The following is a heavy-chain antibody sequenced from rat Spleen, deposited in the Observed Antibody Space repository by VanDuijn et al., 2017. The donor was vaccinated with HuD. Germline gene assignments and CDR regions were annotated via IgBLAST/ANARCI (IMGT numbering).Heavy chain of an antibody. CDR2: ISTGGGNT. V-gene: IGHV5-31*01. J-gene: IGHJ1*01. CDR1: GITFNNYW. Sequence: EVQLVESGGGRVQPGRSLKLSCVASGITFNNYWMTWIRQAPGKGLEWVASISTGGGNTYYRDSVKGRFTISRDNAKNTLYLQMDSLRSEDTATYYCARRRYTTDYYDEGWYFDFWGPGTMVTVSS. D-gene: IGHD1-6*01. CDR3: ARRRYTTDYYDEGWYFDF.